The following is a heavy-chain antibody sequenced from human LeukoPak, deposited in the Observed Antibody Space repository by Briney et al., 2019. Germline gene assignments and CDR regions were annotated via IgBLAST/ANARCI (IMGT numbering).Heavy chain of an antibody. V-gene: IGHV1-2*06. CDR1: GYTFTGYY. Sequence: AAVKVSCKASGYTFTGYYMHWVRQAPGQGLEWMGRINPNSGGTNYAQKFQGRVTMTRDTSISTAYMELSRLRSDDTAVYYCARGRVVNNYYYYMDVWGKGTTVTVSS. J-gene: IGHJ6*03. CDR2: INPNSGGT. CDR3: ARGRVVNNYYYYMDV. D-gene: IGHD3-22*01.